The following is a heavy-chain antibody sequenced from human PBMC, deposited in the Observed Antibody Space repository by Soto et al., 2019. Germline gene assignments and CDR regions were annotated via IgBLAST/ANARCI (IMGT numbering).Heavy chain of an antibody. Sequence: PGGSLRFSCVASGFTFSNSSMHWVRQAAGKGLEWISYISSNSVTIYYTDSVKGRFTMSRDNARNSLFLQMNSLRAEDTAVYYCARRTVVAGRNFYYFYGMDVWGLGTTVTSP. CDR3: ARRTVVAGRNFYYFYGMDV. CDR2: ISSNSVTI. D-gene: IGHD6-19*01. J-gene: IGHJ6*02. V-gene: IGHV3-48*01. CDR1: GFTFSNSS.